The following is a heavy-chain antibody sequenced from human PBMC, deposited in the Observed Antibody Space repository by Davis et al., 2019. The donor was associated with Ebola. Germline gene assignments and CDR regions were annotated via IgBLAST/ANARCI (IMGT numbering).Heavy chain of an antibody. Sequence: SETLSLTCAVYGGSFSGHYWNWIRQPPGKGLEWIGEINHTGKTNYNPSLKSRVTISVDTSKSQFSLKLSSVTAADTAVYYCARLRGYSGYALDYWGQGTLVTVSS. CDR1: GGSFSGHY. J-gene: IGHJ4*02. V-gene: IGHV4-34*01. D-gene: IGHD5-12*01. CDR2: INHTGKT. CDR3: ARLRGYSGYALDY.